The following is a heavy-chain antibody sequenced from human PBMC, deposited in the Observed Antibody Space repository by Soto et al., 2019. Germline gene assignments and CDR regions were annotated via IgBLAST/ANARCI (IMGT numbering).Heavy chain of an antibody. D-gene: IGHD3-10*01. CDR1: GFTFSSYA. CDR3: AKAAVPITMVRGVYRRERYYYSGMDV. CDR2: ISGSGGST. Sequence: GGSLRLSCAASGFTFSSYAMSWVRQAPGKGLEWVSAISGSGGSTYYADSVKGRFTISRDNSKNTLYLQMNSLRAEDTAVYYSAKAAVPITMVRGVYRRERYYYSGMDVWGQGTTVTVSS. J-gene: IGHJ6*02. V-gene: IGHV3-23*01.